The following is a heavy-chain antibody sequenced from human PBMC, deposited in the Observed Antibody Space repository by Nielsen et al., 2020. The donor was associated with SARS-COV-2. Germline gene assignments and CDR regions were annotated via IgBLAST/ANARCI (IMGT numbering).Heavy chain of an antibody. J-gene: IGHJ6*03. CDR3: VKDLADSWSDDYSAYYNMDV. CDR2: VSYDGRDK. Sequence: GESLKISCAASGFSFNNYAMHWVRQAPGKGLEWVAVVSYDGRDKYYADSVKGRFTSSRDNSKNTLNLQMSSLRGEDTAVYYCVKDLADSWSDDYSAYYNMDVWGKGTTVIVS. V-gene: IGHV3-30*18. D-gene: IGHD3-3*01. CDR1: GFSFNNYA.